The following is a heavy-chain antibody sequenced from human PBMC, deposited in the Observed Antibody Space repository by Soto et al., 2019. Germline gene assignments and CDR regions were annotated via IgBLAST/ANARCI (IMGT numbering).Heavy chain of an antibody. CDR1: GFTFSDHN. Sequence: PGGSLRLSCAASGFTFSDHNFDWVRQAPGKGLEWVSVIYSGGSTYYADSVKGRFTISRDNSKNTLYLQMNSLRAEDTAVYYCARDWRYSYVGYWGQGTLVTVSS. J-gene: IGHJ4*02. V-gene: IGHV3-66*01. CDR2: IYSGGST. D-gene: IGHD5-18*01. CDR3: ARDWRYSYVGY.